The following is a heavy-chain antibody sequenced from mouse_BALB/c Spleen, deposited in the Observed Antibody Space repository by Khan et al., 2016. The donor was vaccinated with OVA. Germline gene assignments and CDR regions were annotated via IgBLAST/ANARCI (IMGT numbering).Heavy chain of an antibody. Sequence: VQLVESGGGLVQPGGSLKLSCAASGFDFSRYWMSWVRRAPGKGLEWIGEINPDSSTINYTPSLKDKFIISRDNAKNTLYLQMSKVRSEDTALYYGARPCRCDGRAWFAYWGQGTLVTVSA. CDR3: ARPCRCDGRAWFAY. CDR1: GFDFSRYW. V-gene: IGHV4-1*02. J-gene: IGHJ3*01. CDR2: INPDSSTI. D-gene: IGHD2-14*01.